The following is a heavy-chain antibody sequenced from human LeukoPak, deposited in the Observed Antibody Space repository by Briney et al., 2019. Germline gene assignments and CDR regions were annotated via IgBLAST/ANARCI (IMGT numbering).Heavy chain of an antibody. J-gene: IGHJ6*03. CDR2: INHSGST. CDR1: GGSFSGYY. Sequence: SETLSLTCAVYGGSFSGYYWSWIRQPPGKGLEWIGEINHSGSTNYNPSLKSRVTISVDTSKNQFPLKLSSVTAADTAVYYCASSSGNYYYYYMDVWGKGTTVTVSS. V-gene: IGHV4-34*01. CDR3: ASSSGNYYYYYMDV. D-gene: IGHD2-15*01.